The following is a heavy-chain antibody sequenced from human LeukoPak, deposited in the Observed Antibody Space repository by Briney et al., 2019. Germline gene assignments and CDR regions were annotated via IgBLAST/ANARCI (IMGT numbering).Heavy chain of an antibody. D-gene: IGHD6-19*01. J-gene: IGHJ4*02. CDR3: ARGPSHHYKSSGWAFDY. V-gene: IGHV4-59*13. CDR1: GGSISSYY. CDR2: IYYSGST. Sequence: PSETLSLTCTVSGGSISSYYWSWIRQPPGKGLEWIGYIYYSGSTNYNPSLKSRVTISVDTSKDQFSLKLSSVTAADTAVYYCARGPSHHYKSSGWAFDYWGQGTLVTVSS.